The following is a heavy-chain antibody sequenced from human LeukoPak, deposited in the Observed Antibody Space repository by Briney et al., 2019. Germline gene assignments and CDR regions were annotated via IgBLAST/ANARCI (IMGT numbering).Heavy chain of an antibody. V-gene: IGHV4-59*01. CDR1: GGSISNYY. Sequence: PSETLSLTCTVSGGSISNYYWSWIRQPPGKGLEWIGYIYYSGSINYNPSFKSRVTISVDTSKNQFSLRLSSVTAADTAIYYCARGVVITYFDCWGQGSLVTVSS. CDR3: ARGVVITYFDC. D-gene: IGHD3-3*01. CDR2: IYYSGSI. J-gene: IGHJ4*02.